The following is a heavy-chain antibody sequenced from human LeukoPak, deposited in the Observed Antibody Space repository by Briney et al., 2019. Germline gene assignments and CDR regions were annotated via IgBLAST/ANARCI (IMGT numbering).Heavy chain of an antibody. CDR2: IYYSGST. D-gene: IGHD6-19*01. CDR1: GGSISSYY. J-gene: IGHJ4*02. Sequence: SETLSLTCTVSGGSISSYYWSWIRQPPGKGLEWIGYIYYSGSTNYNPSLKSRVTISVDTSKNQFSLKLSSVTAADTAVYYCARAYSSGWPTFDYWGQGTLVTVSS. V-gene: IGHV4-59*08. CDR3: ARAYSSGWPTFDY.